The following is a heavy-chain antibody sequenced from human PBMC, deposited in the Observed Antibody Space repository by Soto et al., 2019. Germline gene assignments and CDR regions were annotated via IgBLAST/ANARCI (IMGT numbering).Heavy chain of an antibody. Sequence: TGGSLRLSCAASGFTFSGYWMHWVRQVPGEGLEWVSAISSGGSGTYYADSVKGRFTISRDNSKNTLYLQMNSLGAEDTAVYYCAKEPYYDILTGQTFDYWGQGTLVTVSS. CDR1: GFTFSGYW. CDR3: AKEPYYDILTGQTFDY. V-gene: IGHV3-23*01. D-gene: IGHD3-9*01. J-gene: IGHJ4*02. CDR2: ISSGGSGT.